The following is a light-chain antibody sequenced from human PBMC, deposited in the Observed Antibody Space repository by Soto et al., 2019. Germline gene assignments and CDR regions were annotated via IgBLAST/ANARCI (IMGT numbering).Light chain of an antibody. J-gene: IGKJ1*01. CDR3: QQYNNWRT. CDR1: QSVDND. V-gene: IGKV3-15*01. CDR2: GAS. Sequence: EIVMTQSPATLSVSPGEKAILSCTTSQSVDNDLAWYQEKPGQAPRLLIYGASTRATGFPPRFSGSGSGTEFTLTISSLQSEDFAVYYCQQYNNWRTFGQGTKVDIK.